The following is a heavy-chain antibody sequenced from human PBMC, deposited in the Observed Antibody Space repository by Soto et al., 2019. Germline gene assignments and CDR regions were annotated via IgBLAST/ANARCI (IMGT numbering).Heavy chain of an antibody. J-gene: IGHJ3*02. CDR1: GFTFSGSA. D-gene: IGHD5-18*01. Sequence: GGSLRLSCAASGFTFSGSAMHWVRQASGKGLEWVGRIRSKANSYATAYAASVKGRFTISRDDSKNTAYLQMNSLKTEDTAVYYCTRRGGYSYGYDAFDIWGQGTMVTV. CDR3: TRRGGYSYGYDAFDI. CDR2: IRSKANSYAT. V-gene: IGHV3-73*01.